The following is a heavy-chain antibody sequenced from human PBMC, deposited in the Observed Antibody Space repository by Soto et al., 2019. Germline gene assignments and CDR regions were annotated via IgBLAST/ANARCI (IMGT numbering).Heavy chain of an antibody. J-gene: IGHJ6*03. CDR3: AKEMGPYYDFWSGYHYYYYYYMDV. Sequence: EVQLLESGGGLVQPGGSLRLSCAASGFTFSSYAMSWVRQAPGKGLEWVSAISGSGGSTYYADSVKGRFTISRDNSKNTLYLQMNSLRAEDTAVYYCAKEMGPYYDFWSGYHYYYYYYMDVWGKGTTVTVSS. CDR1: GFTFSSYA. D-gene: IGHD3-3*01. V-gene: IGHV3-23*01. CDR2: ISGSGGST.